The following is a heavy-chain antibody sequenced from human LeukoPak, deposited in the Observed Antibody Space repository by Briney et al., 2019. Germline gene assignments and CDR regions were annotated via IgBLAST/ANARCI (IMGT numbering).Heavy chain of an antibody. CDR2: IYSGGGT. J-gene: IGHJ5*02. Sequence: GGSLRLSCAASGFTFSSYGMHWVRQAPGKGLEWVSVIYSGGGTYYADSVKGRFTISRDNSKNTLYLQMNSLRAEDTAVYYCTREQPRLFACFDPWGQGTLVTVSS. CDR3: TREQPRLFACFDP. V-gene: IGHV3-NL1*01. D-gene: IGHD2/OR15-2a*01. CDR1: GFTFSSYG.